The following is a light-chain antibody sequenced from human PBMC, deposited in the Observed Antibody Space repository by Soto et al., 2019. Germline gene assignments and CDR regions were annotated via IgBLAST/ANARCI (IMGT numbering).Light chain of an antibody. CDR3: QESYSFLWGT. CDR1: QSISTS. V-gene: IGKV1-39*01. J-gene: IGKJ1*01. Sequence: DIQMTQSPSSLSASVVGRVTITCLTSQSISTSLNWYQQKAGKAPKLLIYGASTLQSGVPLRFSGSGSGTDFTLTISSLQREDFATYYCQESYSFLWGTCGQGTKVDNK. CDR2: GAS.